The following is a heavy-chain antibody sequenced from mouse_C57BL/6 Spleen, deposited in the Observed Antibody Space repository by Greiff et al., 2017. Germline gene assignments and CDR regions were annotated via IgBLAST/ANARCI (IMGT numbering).Heavy chain of an antibody. J-gene: IGHJ4*01. V-gene: IGHV10-3*01. CDR1: GFTFNTSA. D-gene: IGHD1-3*01. CDR2: IRSKSSNYAT. Sequence: LVESGGGLVQPKGSLKLSCAASGFTFNTSAMHWVRQAPGKGLEWVARIRSKSSNYATYYADSVKDRFTIYRDDSQSMLYLQMNNLKTEDTAMYYCVRDPLSGYAMDYGGQGTSVTVSS. CDR3: VRDPLSGYAMDY.